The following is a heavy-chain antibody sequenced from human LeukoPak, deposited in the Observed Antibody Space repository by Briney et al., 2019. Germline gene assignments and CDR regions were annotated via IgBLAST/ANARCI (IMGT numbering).Heavy chain of an antibody. V-gene: IGHV3-30*02. CDR2: IRYDGSNK. CDR1: GFTFSSYG. D-gene: IGHD3-3*01. Sequence: PGGSLRLSCAASGFTFSSYGMHWVRQAPGKGLEWVAFIRYDGSNKYYADSVKGRFTISRDNSKNTLYLQMNSLRAEDTAVYYCAKEGVDDFPPFDYWGQGTLVTASS. CDR3: AKEGVDDFPPFDY. J-gene: IGHJ4*02.